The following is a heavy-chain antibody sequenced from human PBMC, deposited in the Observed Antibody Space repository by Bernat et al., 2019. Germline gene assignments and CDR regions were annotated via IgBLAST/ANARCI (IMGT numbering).Heavy chain of an antibody. J-gene: IGHJ3*02. CDR2: IYYSGST. CDR1: GGSISSYY. Sequence: QVQLQESGPGLVKPSETLSLTCTVSGGSISSYYWSWIRQPPGKGLEWIGYIYYSGSTNYNPSLKSRVTISVDTSKNQFSLKLSSVTAADTAVYYCAREGSASTTVTTMGAFDIWGQGTMVTVSS. D-gene: IGHD4-17*01. V-gene: IGHV4-59*01. CDR3: AREGSASTTVTTMGAFDI.